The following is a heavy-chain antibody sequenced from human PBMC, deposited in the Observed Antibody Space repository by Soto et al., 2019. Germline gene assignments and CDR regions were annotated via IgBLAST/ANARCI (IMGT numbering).Heavy chain of an antibody. J-gene: IGHJ6*02. V-gene: IGHV1-46*01. CDR2: INPSGGST. D-gene: IGHD6-13*01. CDR3: AREGAAAGTGYYYGMDV. CDR1: GYTFTSYY. Sequence: SVKVSCEASGYTFTSYYMHWVRQAPVQGLEWMGIINPSGGSTSYAQKFQGRVTMTRDTSTSTVYMELSSLRSEDTAVYYCAREGAAAGTGYYYGMDVWGQGTTVTVSS.